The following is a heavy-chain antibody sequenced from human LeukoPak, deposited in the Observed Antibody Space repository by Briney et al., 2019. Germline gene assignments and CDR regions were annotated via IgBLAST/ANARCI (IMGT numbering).Heavy chain of an antibody. CDR1: GGSISSGNYY. V-gene: IGHV4-61*02. Sequence: SQTLSLTCTVSGGSISSGNYYWSWIRQPAGKGLEWIGRIWADGAPTYRPSLKSRVTISVDTSKNQFSLRLSSVTAADTAVYYCARGRDSRGYQFMGFDSWGQGTLVTVSS. D-gene: IGHD3-22*01. CDR3: ARGRDSRGYQFMGFDS. J-gene: IGHJ4*02. CDR2: IWADGAP.